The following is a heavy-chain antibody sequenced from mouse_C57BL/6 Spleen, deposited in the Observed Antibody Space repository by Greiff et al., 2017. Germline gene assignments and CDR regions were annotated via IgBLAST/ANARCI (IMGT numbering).Heavy chain of an antibody. J-gene: IGHJ2*01. V-gene: IGHV1-80*01. CDR1: GYAFSSYW. D-gene: IGHD4-1*01. CDR3: ARSDGTKGDY. Sequence: VQVVESGAELVKPGASVKISCKASGYAFSSYWMNWVKQRPGKGLEWIGQIYPGDGDTNYNGKFKGKATLTADKSSSTAYMQLSSLTSEDSAVYFCARSDGTKGDYWGQGTTLTVSS. CDR2: IYPGDGDT.